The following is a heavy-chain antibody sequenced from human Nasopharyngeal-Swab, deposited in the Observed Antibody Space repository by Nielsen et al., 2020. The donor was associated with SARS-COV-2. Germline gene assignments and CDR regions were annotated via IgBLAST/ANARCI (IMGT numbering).Heavy chain of an antibody. Sequence: SETLSLTCTVSGASVSSASYYWSWIRQSPGWGLEWIGYVYYSGNTNYNPSLKSRLTMSVDTSKNQFSLNLSSVTAADTAVYYCARDRAAALRDYYYNMDVWGQGTTVTVSS. CDR1: GASVSSASYY. CDR3: ARDRAAALRDYYYNMDV. V-gene: IGHV4-61*01. D-gene: IGHD2-2*01. J-gene: IGHJ6*02. CDR2: VYYSGNT.